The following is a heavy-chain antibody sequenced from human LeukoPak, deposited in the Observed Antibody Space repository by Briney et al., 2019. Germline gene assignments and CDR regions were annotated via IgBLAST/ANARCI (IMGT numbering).Heavy chain of an antibody. CDR2: INSDGSST. D-gene: IGHD3-3*01. CDR1: GFTFSSSW. J-gene: IGHJ6*02. Sequence: GGSLRLSCAASGFTFSSSWMHWVRQAPEKGLVWVSRINSDGSSTSYADSVKGRFTISRDNAKNTLFLQMNSLRAEDMAVYYCAKDQNLYDFWSGYYSVYYYGMDVWGQGTTVTVSS. CDR3: AKDQNLYDFWSGYYSVYYYGMDV. V-gene: IGHV3-74*01.